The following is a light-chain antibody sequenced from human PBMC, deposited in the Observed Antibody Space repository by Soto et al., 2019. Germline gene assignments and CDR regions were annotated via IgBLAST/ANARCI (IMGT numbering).Light chain of an antibody. V-gene: IGKV3-11*01. CDR1: QSVSTY. CDR3: QRRRSWPPTIT. Sequence: EIVLTQSPATLSLSPGERATLSCRASQSVSTYLAWYQQRPGQAPRLLIYDAAYRATDIPPRFSGSGSGTEFNLTISSLEPEDFAVYYCQRRRSWPPTITFGQGTRLDIK. J-gene: IGKJ5*01. CDR2: DAA.